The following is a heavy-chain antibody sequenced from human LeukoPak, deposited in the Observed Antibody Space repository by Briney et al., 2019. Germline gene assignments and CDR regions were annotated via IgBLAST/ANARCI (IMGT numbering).Heavy chain of an antibody. CDR1: GGSISSSSYY. D-gene: IGHD3-22*01. V-gene: IGHV4-39*01. Sequence: PSETLSLTCTVSGGSISSSSYYWGWIRQPPGKGLEWIGSIYYSGSTYYNPSLKSRVTISVDTSKNQFSLKLNSVTAADTAVYYCAVAGVRHYDSSGLYPFDFWGQGTMVTVSS. CDR3: AVAGVRHYDSSGLYPFDF. CDR2: IYYSGST. J-gene: IGHJ3*01.